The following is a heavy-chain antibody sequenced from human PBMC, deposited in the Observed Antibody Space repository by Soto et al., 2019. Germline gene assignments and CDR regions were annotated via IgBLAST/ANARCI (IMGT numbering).Heavy chain of an antibody. CDR1: GYSFTNYW. V-gene: IGHV5-51*01. D-gene: IGHD5-18*01. CDR3: ARQDYNYAYFDF. CDR2: IYPGDSDT. Sequence: GESLKISRKGSGYSFTNYWIGWVRQMPGKGLEWKGIIYPGDSDTRYSPSFQGQVIISVDQSISTAYLQWSSLQAADPAMYYCARQDYNYAYFDFWGQGILVTVSS. J-gene: IGHJ4*02.